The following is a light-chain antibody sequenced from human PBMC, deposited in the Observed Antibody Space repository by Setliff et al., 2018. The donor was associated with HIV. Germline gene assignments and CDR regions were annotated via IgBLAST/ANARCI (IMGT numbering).Light chain of an antibody. V-gene: IGLV1-51*02. CDR3: GTWDTSLSAWA. CDR2: ENY. CDR1: SSNIGSNY. Sequence: QSALTQPPSVSAAPGQQVTISCSGSSSNIGSNYVSWYQHLPGTAPKLLIYENYKRPSGIPDRFSGSKSGTSATLGITGLQTGDEADYYCGTWDTSLSAWAFGGGTKVTVL. J-gene: IGLJ3*02.